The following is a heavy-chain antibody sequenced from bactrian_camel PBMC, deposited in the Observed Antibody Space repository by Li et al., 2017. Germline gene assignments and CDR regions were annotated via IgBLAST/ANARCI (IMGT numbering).Heavy chain of an antibody. Sequence: VQLVESGGGSVESGGSLRVSCEASGYDGSGLCMAWFRQAPGKEREGVAAIDSDGYTNYADSVKGRFAISRDNAKNTLYLQMNSLEIEDSAVHHCAPDPRGSAYWGQGTQVTVS. V-gene: IGHV3S57*01. CDR1: GYDGSGLC. D-gene: IGHD3*01. CDR3: APDPRGSAY. CDR2: IDSDGYT. J-gene: IGHJ4*01.